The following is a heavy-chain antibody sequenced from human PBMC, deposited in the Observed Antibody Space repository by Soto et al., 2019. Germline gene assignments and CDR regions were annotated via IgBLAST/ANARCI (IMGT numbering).Heavy chain of an antibody. Sequence: DVQLVESGGGLVQPGGSLRLSCAASGFTFSSYSMNWVRQAPGKGLEWVSYISSSSTTKYYADSVKGRFTSSRDNAKNSLYLQMNSLRAEDTAVYYCARDGCSGSNCLNWFDPWGQGTLITVSS. CDR2: ISSSSTTK. CDR3: ARDGCSGSNCLNWFDP. CDR1: GFTFSSYS. D-gene: IGHD2-15*01. V-gene: IGHV3-48*01. J-gene: IGHJ5*02.